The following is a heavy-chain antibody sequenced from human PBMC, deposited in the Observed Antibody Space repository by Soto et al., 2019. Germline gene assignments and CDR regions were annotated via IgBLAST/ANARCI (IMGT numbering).Heavy chain of an antibody. V-gene: IGHV4-61*01. D-gene: IGHD3-3*01. CDR2: VYHTGRT. CDR3: ARDFAYFDS. J-gene: IGHJ4*02. Sequence: SETLSLTCTVSGGSFKSGSYSWSWIRQPPGKGLEWIGYVYHTGRTSYNTSLKSRVSISMDTSKNQFSLNLDSVTAADTAVYFCARDFAYFDSWGQGTLVTVSS. CDR1: GGSFKSGSYS.